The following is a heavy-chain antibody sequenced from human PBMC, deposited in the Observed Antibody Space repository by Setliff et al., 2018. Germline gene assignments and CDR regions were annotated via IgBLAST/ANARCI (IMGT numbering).Heavy chain of an antibody. J-gene: IGHJ4*02. CDR1: GLTLINNG. D-gene: IGHD3-22*01. V-gene: IGHV3-33*01. Sequence: HPGGSLRLSCAASGLTLINNGFHWVRQAPGKGLEWVAIIWHDGTNKYYADSVKGRFTISRDNAKNSLYLQMNSLRAEDSAVYYCVRDWYFYDTSGYFKGAPFDYWGQGTPVTVSS. CDR2: IWHDGTNK. CDR3: VRDWYFYDTSGYFKGAPFDY.